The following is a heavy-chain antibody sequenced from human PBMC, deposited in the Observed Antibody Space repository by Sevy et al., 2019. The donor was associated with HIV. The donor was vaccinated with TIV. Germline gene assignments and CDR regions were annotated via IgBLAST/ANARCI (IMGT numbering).Heavy chain of an antibody. V-gene: IGHV3-11*01. D-gene: IGHD7-27*01. CDR3: ASAPPWGYYFDY. CDR1: GFTFSDYY. J-gene: IGHJ4*02. Sequence: GGSLRLSCAASGFTFSDYYMSWIRQAPGKGLEWGSYISSSGGTIYYADSLKGRFTISRDNAKNPLYLQLNSLRAEDTAVYYCASAPPWGYYFDYWGQGTLVTVSS. CDR2: ISSSGGTI.